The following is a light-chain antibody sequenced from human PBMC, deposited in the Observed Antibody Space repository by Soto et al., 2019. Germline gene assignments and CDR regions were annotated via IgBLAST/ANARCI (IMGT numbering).Light chain of an antibody. CDR2: GAS. CDR3: QQYNNWPRT. Sequence: EIVMTKSPVTLSVSPGDRATLSCRASQSVSSYLAWYQHKPGQAPRLLIYGASNRATGIPARFSGSGSGTEFTLTISGLQSEDFAVYYCQQYNNWPRTFGQGTKVEIK. CDR1: QSVSSY. V-gene: IGKV3-15*01. J-gene: IGKJ1*01.